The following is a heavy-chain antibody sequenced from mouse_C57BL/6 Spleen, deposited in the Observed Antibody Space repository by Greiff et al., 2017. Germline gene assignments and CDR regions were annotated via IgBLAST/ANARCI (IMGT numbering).Heavy chain of an antibody. CDR3: ARLEDGDYYGRFAY. Sequence: QVQLQQPGAELVKPGASVKLSCKASGYTFTEYTIHWVKQRSGQGLEWIGWFYPGGGSIKYNEKFKDKATLTADKSSSTVYMERSRLTSEDSAVYFCARLEDGDYYGRFAYWGQGTLVTVSA. D-gene: IGHD1-1*01. J-gene: IGHJ3*01. CDR1: GYTFTEYT. CDR2: FYPGGGSI. V-gene: IGHV1-62-2*01.